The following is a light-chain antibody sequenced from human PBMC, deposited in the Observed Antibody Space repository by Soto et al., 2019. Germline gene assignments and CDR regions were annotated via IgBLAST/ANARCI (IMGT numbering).Light chain of an antibody. V-gene: IGKV3-11*01. J-gene: IGKJ1*01. CDR3: QPRRNSLPPSWT. CDR1: QSVSSY. CDR2: DAS. Sequence: EIVVTQPPSTLALCSGERATLSCRASQSVSSYLAWYQQKPGQAPRLLIYDASNRATGIPARFSGSGSGTDFTLTISSLESDDFAVYYRQPRRNSLPPSWTFGQGT.